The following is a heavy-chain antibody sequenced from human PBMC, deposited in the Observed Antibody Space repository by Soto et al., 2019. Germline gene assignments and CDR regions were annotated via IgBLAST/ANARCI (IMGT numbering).Heavy chain of an antibody. D-gene: IGHD6-13*01. CDR3: AKVPPLDSSSWFGMDV. V-gene: IGHV3-30*18. Sequence: QVQLVESGGGVVQPGRSLRLSCAASGFTFSSYGMHWVRQAPGKGLEWVAVISYDGSNKYYADSVKGRFTIFRDNSKNTLYLQMNSLRAEDTAVYYCAKVPPLDSSSWFGMDVWGQGTTVTVSS. CDR1: GFTFSSYG. J-gene: IGHJ6*02. CDR2: ISYDGSNK.